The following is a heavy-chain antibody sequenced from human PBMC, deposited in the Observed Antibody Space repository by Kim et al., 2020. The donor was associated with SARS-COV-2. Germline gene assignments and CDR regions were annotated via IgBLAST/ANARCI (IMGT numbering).Heavy chain of an antibody. CDR3: AREYPAGKGDGSGSYEVYDY. Sequence: SVKVSCKASGGTFSSYAISWVRQAPGQGLEWMGGIIPIFGTANYAQKFQGRVTITADESTSTAYMELSSLRSEDTAVYHCAREYPAGKGDGSGSYEVYDYWGQGTLVTVSS. J-gene: IGHJ4*02. D-gene: IGHD3-10*01. CDR2: IIPIFGTA. V-gene: IGHV1-69*13. CDR1: GGTFSSYA.